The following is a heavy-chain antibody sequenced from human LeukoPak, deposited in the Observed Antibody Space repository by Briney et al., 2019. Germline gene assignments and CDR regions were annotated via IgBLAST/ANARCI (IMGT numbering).Heavy chain of an antibody. CDR2: FDPEDGET. Sequence: ASVKVSCKVSGYTLTELSMHWVRQAPGKGLEWMGGFDPEDGETIYAQKFQGRVTMTEDTSTDTAYMELSSLRSEDTAVYYCARVLGYCSGGSCYDRPVSLGYWGQGTLVTVSS. V-gene: IGHV1-24*01. CDR1: GYTLTELS. CDR3: ARVLGYCSGGSCYDRPVSLGY. D-gene: IGHD2-15*01. J-gene: IGHJ4*02.